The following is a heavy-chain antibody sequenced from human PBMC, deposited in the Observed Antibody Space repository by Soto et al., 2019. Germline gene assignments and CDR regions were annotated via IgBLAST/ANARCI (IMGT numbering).Heavy chain of an antibody. D-gene: IGHD3-3*01. V-gene: IGHV3-33*01. Sequence: PGGSLRLSCAASGFTFSSYGMAWVRQAPGKGLEWVAVIWYDGSNKYYADSVKGRFTISRDNSKNTLYLQINSLRAEDTAVYYCARGESGRNNNNYYGMDVWGQGSTVTVSS. J-gene: IGHJ6*02. CDR1: GFTFSSYG. CDR3: ARGESGRNNNNYYGMDV. CDR2: IWYDGSNK.